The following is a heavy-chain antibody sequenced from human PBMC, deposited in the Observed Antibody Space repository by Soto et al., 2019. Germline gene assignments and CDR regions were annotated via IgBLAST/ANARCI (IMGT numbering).Heavy chain of an antibody. CDR2: IYTSGST. Sequence: PSETLSLTCTVSGGSISSYYWSWIRQPAGKGLEWIGRIYTSGSTNYNPSLKGRVTVSLDTSKNEFSLRVSSVTAADTAVYYCARDSGDYQGFDYWGQGTLVTVSS. CDR1: GGSISSYY. CDR3: ARDSGDYQGFDY. V-gene: IGHV4-4*07. D-gene: IGHD4-17*01. J-gene: IGHJ4*02.